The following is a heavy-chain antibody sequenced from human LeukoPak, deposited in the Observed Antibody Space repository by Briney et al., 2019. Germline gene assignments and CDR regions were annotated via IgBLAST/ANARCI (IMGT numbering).Heavy chain of an antibody. D-gene: IGHD1-26*01. V-gene: IGHV3-23*01. CDR3: AKVRSGSYPRYFDY. J-gene: IGHJ4*02. Sequence: HPGGSLRLSCAASGFTFSSYAMSWVRQAPGKGLEWVSAISGSGGSTYYADSVKGRFTLSRDNSKNTLYLQMNSLRAEDTAVYYCAKVRSGSYPRYFDYWGQGTLVTVSS. CDR2: ISGSGGST. CDR1: GFTFSSYA.